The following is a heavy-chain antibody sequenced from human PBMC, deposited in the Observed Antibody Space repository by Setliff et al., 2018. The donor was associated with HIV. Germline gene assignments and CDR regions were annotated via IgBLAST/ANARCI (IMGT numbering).Heavy chain of an antibody. CDR3: ARGARLLAGYSDRWDYYYMGF. Sequence: SETLSLTCTVSGGSFTDYYGSWIRQPPGKGLEWIGEINHSGSNHYNPSLKSRFTISVDTSKNQFSLKVNSVTAADTAVLYCARGARLLAGYSDRWDYYYMGFWGKGTTVTVSS. D-gene: IGHD6-13*01. CDR1: GGSFTDYY. CDR2: INHSGSN. V-gene: IGHV4-34*01. J-gene: IGHJ6*03.